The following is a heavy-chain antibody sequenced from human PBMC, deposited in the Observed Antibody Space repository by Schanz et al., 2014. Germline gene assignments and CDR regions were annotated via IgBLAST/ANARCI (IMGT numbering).Heavy chain of an antibody. D-gene: IGHD5-18*01. CDR1: GGTFSSYT. CDR2: IIPVLAIA. V-gene: IGHV1-69*02. Sequence: QVQLVQSGAEVKKPGSSVKVSCTASGGTFSSYTIRWIRQAPGQGLEWMGRIIPVLAIADYAQKFQGRVTITADKSTSTASMELSSLRSEDTAVYYCARGPSQGYSYGHNIGAYYYGMDVWGQGTTVTVSS. CDR3: ARGPSQGYSYGHNIGAYYYGMDV. J-gene: IGHJ6*02.